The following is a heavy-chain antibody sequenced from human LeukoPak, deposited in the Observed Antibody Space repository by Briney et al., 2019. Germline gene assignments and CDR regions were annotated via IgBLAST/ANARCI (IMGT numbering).Heavy chain of an antibody. CDR3: ARGSHLTIFGVVIRGNWFDP. D-gene: IGHD3-3*01. CDR1: GGSVSRGVYY. CDR2: THYSEST. J-gene: IGHJ5*02. Sequence: SETLSLTCTVSGGSVSRGVYYWSWIRQPPGKGLEWIGCTHYSESTNYNPSLKSRVTISVDTSKNQFSLKLSSVTAADTAVYYCARGSHLTIFGVVIRGNWFDPWGQGTLVTVSS. V-gene: IGHV4-61*08.